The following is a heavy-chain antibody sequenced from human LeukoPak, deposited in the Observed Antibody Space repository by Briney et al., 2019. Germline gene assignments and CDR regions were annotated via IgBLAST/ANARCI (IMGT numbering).Heavy chain of an antibody. Sequence: PGGSLRLSCTASGFTVSNNYMSWVRQAPGKGLEWVSIIYSSGTPYYADSVKGRFTISRDNSKNTLFLQMSSLRAEDTAVYYCARGITNIAVGDYWGQGALVTVSS. CDR1: GFTVSNNY. D-gene: IGHD2-15*01. J-gene: IGHJ4*02. CDR2: IYSSGTP. CDR3: ARGITNIAVGDY. V-gene: IGHV3-53*01.